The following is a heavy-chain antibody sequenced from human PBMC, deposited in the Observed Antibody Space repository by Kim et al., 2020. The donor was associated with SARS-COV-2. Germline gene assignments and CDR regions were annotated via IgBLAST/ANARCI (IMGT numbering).Heavy chain of an antibody. Sequence: GGSLRLSCAASGFTFDDYAMHWVRQAPGKGLEWVSGISWNSGSIGYADSVKGRFTISRDNAKNSLYLQMNSLRAEDTALYYCAKDLTTGTSGTDDWGQGTLVTVSS. CDR3: AKDLTTGTSGTDD. V-gene: IGHV3-9*01. CDR1: GFTFDDYA. D-gene: IGHD4-17*01. CDR2: ISWNSGSI. J-gene: IGHJ4*02.